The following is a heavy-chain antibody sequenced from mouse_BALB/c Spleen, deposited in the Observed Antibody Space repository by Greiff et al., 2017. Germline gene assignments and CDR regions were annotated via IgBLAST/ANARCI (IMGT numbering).Heavy chain of an antibody. CDR2: ILPGSGST. V-gene: IGHV1-9*01. Sequence: QVQLQQPGAELVKPGASVKLSCKATGYTFSSYWIEWVKQRPGHGLEWIGEILPGSGSTNYNEKFKGKATFTADTSSNTAYMQLSSLTSEDSAVYYCARSLYYGSSQDYWGQGTTLTVSS. J-gene: IGHJ2*01. D-gene: IGHD1-1*01. CDR3: ARSLYYGSSQDY. CDR1: GYTFSSYW.